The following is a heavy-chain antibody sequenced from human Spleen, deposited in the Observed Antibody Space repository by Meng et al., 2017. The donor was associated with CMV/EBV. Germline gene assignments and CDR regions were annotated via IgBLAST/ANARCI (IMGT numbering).Heavy chain of an antibody. CDR3: ARGILWNAFDI. CDR1: GFTVSSNY. J-gene: IGHJ3*02. V-gene: IGHV3-21*01. CDR2: ISSSSSYI. Sequence: GESLKISCAASGFTVSSNYMSWVRQAPGKGLEWVSSISSSSSYIYYADSVKGRFTISRDNAKNSLYLQMNSLRAEDTAVYYCARGILWNAFDIWGQGTMVTVSS. D-gene: IGHD2/OR15-2a*01.